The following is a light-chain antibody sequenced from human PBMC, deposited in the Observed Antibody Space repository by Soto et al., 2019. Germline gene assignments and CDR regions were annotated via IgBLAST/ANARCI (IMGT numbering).Light chain of an antibody. CDR1: QSISSY. CDR3: QQSYSTPIT. CDR2: AAS. Sequence: DIQMTKSASSLSASVGNRVAITCRARQSISSYLNWYQQKPGKAPKVLIYAASNLQSGVPSRFSGSGSGTDFTLTISSLQPEDFATYYCQQSYSTPITFGQGTRLEI. V-gene: IGKV1-39*01. J-gene: IGKJ5*01.